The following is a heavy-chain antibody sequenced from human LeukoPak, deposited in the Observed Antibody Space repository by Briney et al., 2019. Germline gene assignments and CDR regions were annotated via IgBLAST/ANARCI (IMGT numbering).Heavy chain of an antibody. CDR2: INHSGST. V-gene: IGHV4-34*01. CDR1: GGSFSGYY. CDR3: ARNLGSWYFDL. D-gene: IGHD1-26*01. Sequence: SSETLSLTCAVYGGSFSGYYWSWIRQPPGKGLEWIGEINHSGSTNYNPSLKSRVTISVDTSKNQFSLKLSSVTAADTAVYYCARNLGSWYFDLWGRGTLVTVSS. J-gene: IGHJ2*01.